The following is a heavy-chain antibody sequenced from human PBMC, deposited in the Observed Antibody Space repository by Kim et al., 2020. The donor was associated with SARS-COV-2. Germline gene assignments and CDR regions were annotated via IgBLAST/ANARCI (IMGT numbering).Heavy chain of an antibody. Sequence: SETLSLTCAVYGGSFSGYYWSWIRQPPGKGLEWIGEINHSGSTNYNPSLKSRVTISVDTSKNQFSLKLSSVTAADTAVYYCARRGSGWYNRHNWFDPWGQGTLVTVSS. CDR1: GGSFSGYY. CDR3: ARRGSGWYNRHNWFDP. V-gene: IGHV4-34*01. D-gene: IGHD6-19*01. CDR2: INHSGST. J-gene: IGHJ5*02.